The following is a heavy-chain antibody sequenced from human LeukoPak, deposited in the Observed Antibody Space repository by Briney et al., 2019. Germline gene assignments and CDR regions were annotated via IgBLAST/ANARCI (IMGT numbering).Heavy chain of an antibody. J-gene: IGHJ3*02. CDR2: IYTSGST. Sequence: SETLSLTCTVSGGSLSSYYWSWIRQPAGKGLEWIGRIYTSGSTNYNPSLKSRVTMSVDTSKNQFSLKLSSVTAADTAVYYCARGPVPMAVAGTAFDIWGQGTMVTVSS. CDR3: ARGPVPMAVAGTAFDI. CDR1: GGSLSSYY. V-gene: IGHV4-4*07. D-gene: IGHD6-19*01.